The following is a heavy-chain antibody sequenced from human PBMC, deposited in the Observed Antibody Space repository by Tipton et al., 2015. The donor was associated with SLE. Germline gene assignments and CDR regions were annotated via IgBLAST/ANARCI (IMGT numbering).Heavy chain of an antibody. D-gene: IGHD3-16*01. CDR1: GGSISSYY. J-gene: IGHJ4*02. Sequence: TLSLTCTVSGGSISSYYVTWIRQPPGKGLELIGNINYSGTTYYNPSLKTRVTISVDTSKIQFSLRLTSMTAADTAVYYCARAIGVHYFNVWGQGTLVTVSS. CDR2: INYSGTT. V-gene: IGHV4-59*12. CDR3: ARAIGVHYFNV.